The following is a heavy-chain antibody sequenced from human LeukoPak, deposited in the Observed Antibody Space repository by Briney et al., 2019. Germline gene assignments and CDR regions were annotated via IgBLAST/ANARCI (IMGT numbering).Heavy chain of an antibody. Sequence: GGSLRLSCAASGFTFSSYAMHWVRQAPGKGLEWVAVISYDGSNKYYADSVKGRFTISRDNSKNTLYLQMNSLRAEDTAVYYCAKGPWGQRLDTYYFDYWGQGTLVTVSS. V-gene: IGHV3-30*04. CDR1: GFTFSSYA. CDR3: AKGPWGQRLDTYYFDY. D-gene: IGHD6-25*01. J-gene: IGHJ4*02. CDR2: ISYDGSNK.